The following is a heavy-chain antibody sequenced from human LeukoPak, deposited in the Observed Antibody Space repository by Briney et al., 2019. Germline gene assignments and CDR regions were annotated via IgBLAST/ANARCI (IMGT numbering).Heavy chain of an antibody. D-gene: IGHD3-3*01. CDR3: ARLWSGYRPPDY. J-gene: IGHJ4*02. CDR2: IYYSGNT. V-gene: IGHV4-39*01. CDR1: GGSLNSGSYY. Sequence: PSEALSVTCTVSGGSLNSGSYYWGWIRQPPRKGLEWIGSIYYSGNTYHNPSIKHRVNLSVDTAKNQFYLKLSSVTAAETAVYYCARLWSGYRPPDYWGQGTLVTVSS.